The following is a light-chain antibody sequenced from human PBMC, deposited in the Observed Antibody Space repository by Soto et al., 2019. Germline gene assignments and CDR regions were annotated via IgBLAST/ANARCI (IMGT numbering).Light chain of an antibody. CDR2: AAS. CDR1: QSISSW. Sequence: EIQISQSPCTLSACVGVRCPSNWRASQSISSWLAWYQQKPGQAPKLLIYAASTLQTGVPSRFSGGGSGTDFTLTLSSLQPEDFATYYCQQVNSFPSTCGKGTQLEIK. CDR3: QQVNSFPST. V-gene: IGKV1-5*01. J-gene: IGKJ5*01.